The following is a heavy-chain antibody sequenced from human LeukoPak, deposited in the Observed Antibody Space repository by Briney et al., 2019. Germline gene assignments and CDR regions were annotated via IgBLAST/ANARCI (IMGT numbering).Heavy chain of an antibody. J-gene: IGHJ4*02. V-gene: IGHV1-2*06. D-gene: IGHD6-6*01. CDR1: GYTFTGFY. Sequence: ASVKVSCKASGYTFTGFYLHWVRQAPGQGLEWMGRINPDRGDTSYAQGFQGRVTMTRDTSISTACMELNRLTSDDTAVYYCAIQYTRLNLWGQGTLVTVSS. CDR3: AIQYTRLNL. CDR2: INPDRGDT.